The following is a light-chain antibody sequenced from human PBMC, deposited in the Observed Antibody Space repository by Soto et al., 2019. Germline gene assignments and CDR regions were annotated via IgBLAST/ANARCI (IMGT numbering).Light chain of an antibody. CDR1: SSNIGATYD. J-gene: IGLJ1*01. Sequence: QSALTQPPSVSWAPGQRVTISCTGSSSNIGATYDVQWYQQLPGTAPKLLIYGNSNRPSGVPDRFSGSKSGTSASLAITGLQADDEADYYCQSYDSSLSAHYVFGTGTKVTVL. CDR2: GNS. CDR3: QSYDSSLSAHYV. V-gene: IGLV1-40*01.